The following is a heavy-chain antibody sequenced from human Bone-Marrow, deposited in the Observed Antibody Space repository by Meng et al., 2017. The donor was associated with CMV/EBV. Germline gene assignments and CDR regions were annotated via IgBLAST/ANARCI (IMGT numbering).Heavy chain of an antibody. CDR3: ARSGKMVDLIK. D-gene: IGHD2-8*01. Sequence: GESLKISCAASGFTVSSNYMSWVRQAPGKGLEWVSVIYSGGSTYYADSVKGRFTISRDNSKNTLYLQMNSLRAEDTAVYYCARSGKMVDLIKWGQGTLVTVSS. CDR2: IYSGGST. V-gene: IGHV3-66*01. CDR1: GFTVSSNY. J-gene: IGHJ4*02.